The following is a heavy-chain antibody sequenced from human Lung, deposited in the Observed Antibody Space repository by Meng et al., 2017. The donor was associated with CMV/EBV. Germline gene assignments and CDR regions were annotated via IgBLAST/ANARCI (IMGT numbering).Heavy chain of an antibody. CDR2: IYYTGST. V-gene: IGHV4-30-4*01. CDR3: ARVGGCSGGGCYHRLFDY. Sequence: LDALAPGRVWPSQTLSLGCTASGGSSSSVDSDWSWSPQPPEKGLEWIGYIYYTGSTYYNPSLKSRVIISVDTSKNQFSLKLNSVTAADTAVYYCARVGGCSGGGCYHRLFDYWGQGTLVTVSS. D-gene: IGHD2-15*01. CDR1: GGSSSSVDSD. J-gene: IGHJ4*02.